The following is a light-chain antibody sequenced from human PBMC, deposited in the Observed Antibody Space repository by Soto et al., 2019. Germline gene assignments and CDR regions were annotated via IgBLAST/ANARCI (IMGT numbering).Light chain of an antibody. J-gene: IGKJ4*01. CDR2: KIS. V-gene: IGKV2-24*01. Sequence: DIVLTQTPLSSPVTLGQPASISCTSSQSLVHTDGKTYLSWLQQRPGQPPRLLIYKISDRLSGVTDRCTGSGAGTDFTLKISRVEAEDVCTYYCMQATRFPFTFGGGTKVEIK. CDR1: QSLVHTDGKTY. CDR3: MQATRFPFT.